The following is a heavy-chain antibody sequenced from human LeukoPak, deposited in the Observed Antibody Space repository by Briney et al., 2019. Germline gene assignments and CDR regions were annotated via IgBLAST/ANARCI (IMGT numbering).Heavy chain of an antibody. CDR1: GYTFTSHA. CDR3: ASSPAAPPQDFDY. J-gene: IGHJ4*02. D-gene: IGHD2-2*01. V-gene: IGHV1-69*13. Sequence: SVKVSCKASGYTFTSHAISWVRQAPGQGLEWMGGIIPIFGTANYAQKFQGRVTITADESTSTAYMELSSLRSEDTAVYYCASSPAAPPQDFDYWGQGTLVTVSS. CDR2: IIPIFGTA.